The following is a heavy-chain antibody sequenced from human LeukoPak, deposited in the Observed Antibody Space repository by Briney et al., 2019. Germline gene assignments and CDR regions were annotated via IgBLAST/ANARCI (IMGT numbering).Heavy chain of an antibody. J-gene: IGHJ4*02. CDR1: GYTFTSYD. V-gene: IGHV1-8*01. CDR2: MNPNSGDT. CDR3: ARGPGGTGSLFDY. Sequence: ASVKVSCKASGYTFTSYDINWVRQATGQGLEWMGWMNPNSGDTGYVQKFQGRVTMTRSTSISTAYMGLSSLRSEDTAVYFCARGPGGTGSLFDYWGQGTPVTVSS. D-gene: IGHD7-27*01.